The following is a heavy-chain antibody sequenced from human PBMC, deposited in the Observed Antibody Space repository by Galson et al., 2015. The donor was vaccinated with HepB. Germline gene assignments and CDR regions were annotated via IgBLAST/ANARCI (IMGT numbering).Heavy chain of an antibody. J-gene: IGHJ4*02. CDR2: ISYDGSNK. D-gene: IGHD3-10*01. CDR3: ARDGAMVRGVALDY. CDR1: GFTFSSYA. V-gene: IGHV3-30*04. Sequence: SLRLSCAASGFTFSSYAMHWVRQAPGKGLEWVAVISYDGSNKYYADSVKGRFTISRDNSKNTLYLQMSSLRAEDTAVYYCARDGAMVRGVALDYWGQGTLVTVSS.